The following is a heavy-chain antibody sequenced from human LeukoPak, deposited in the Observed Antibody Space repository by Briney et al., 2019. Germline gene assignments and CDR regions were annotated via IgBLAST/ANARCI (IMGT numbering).Heavy chain of an antibody. V-gene: IGHV1-2*02. CDR2: INLNSVGT. J-gene: IGHJ4*02. CDR3: ARDPGVASYDY. Sequence: ASVKVSCQASGYSHTGYYLHWMGRPPAQELDWMGWINLNSVGTNYAQTFQGRVAMTRDTSISTAYMELRNLRSEDTAVYYCARDPGVASYDYWGLGTLVTVSS. CDR1: GYSHTGYY. D-gene: IGHD3-3*01.